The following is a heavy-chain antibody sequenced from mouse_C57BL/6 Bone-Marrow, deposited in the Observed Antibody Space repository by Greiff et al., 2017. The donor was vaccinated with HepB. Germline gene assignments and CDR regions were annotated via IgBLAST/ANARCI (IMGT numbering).Heavy chain of an antibody. J-gene: IGHJ1*03. V-gene: IGHV1-64*01. Sequence: QVQLQQPGAELVKPGASVKLSCKASGYTFTSYWMNWVKQRPGQGLEWIGMIHPNSGSTNYNEKFKSKATLTVDKSSSTAYMQLSSLTSEDSAVYYCARLLRSYWYFDVWGTGTTVTVSS. CDR3: ARLLRSYWYFDV. D-gene: IGHD1-1*01. CDR1: GYTFTSYW. CDR2: IHPNSGST.